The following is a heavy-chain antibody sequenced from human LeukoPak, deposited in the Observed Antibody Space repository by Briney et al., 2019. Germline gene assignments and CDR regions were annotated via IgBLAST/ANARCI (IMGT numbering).Heavy chain of an antibody. J-gene: IGHJ4*02. V-gene: IGHV4-59*08. CDR1: GGSLTNYY. CDR3: ARHDSNYYYFDY. D-gene: IGHD4-11*01. Sequence: SETLSLTCNVSGGSLTNYYWSWIRQPPGKGLEWIGYIYYSGGTNYNPSLKSRVTISVDTSRNQFSLKVKSVTAADTAVYYCARHDSNYYYFDYWGQGTLVTVSS. CDR2: IYYSGGT.